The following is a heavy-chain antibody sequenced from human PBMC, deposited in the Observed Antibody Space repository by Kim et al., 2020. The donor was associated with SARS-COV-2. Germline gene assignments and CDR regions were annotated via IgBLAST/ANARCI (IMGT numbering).Heavy chain of an antibody. CDR2: ISYDGSNK. CDR1: GFTFSSYA. CDR3: ARGGGRGPESGYCSSTSCYLGLFDY. Sequence: GGSLRLSCAASGFTFSSYAMHWVRQAPGNGLEWVAVISYDGSNKYYADSVKGRFTISRDNSKNTLYLQMNSLRAEDTAVYYCARGGGRGPESGYCSSTSCYLGLFDYWGQGTLVTVSS. V-gene: IGHV3-30*04. D-gene: IGHD2-2*01. J-gene: IGHJ4*02.